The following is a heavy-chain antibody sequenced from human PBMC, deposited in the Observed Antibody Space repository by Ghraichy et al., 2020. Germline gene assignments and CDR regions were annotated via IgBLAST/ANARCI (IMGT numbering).Heavy chain of an antibody. D-gene: IGHD4-17*01. CDR2: FYYSGST. Sequence: SETLSLTCTVSGGSISRSTYYWGWIRQPPGKGLEWIGCFYYSGSTYYNPSLQSRVTIFVDTSNNQFSVKLSTVTAADTAVYFCARQEGNDYEAPNWFDPWGQGSLVTVSS. J-gene: IGHJ5*02. CDR1: GGSISRSTYY. V-gene: IGHV4-39*01. CDR3: ARQEGNDYEAPNWFDP.